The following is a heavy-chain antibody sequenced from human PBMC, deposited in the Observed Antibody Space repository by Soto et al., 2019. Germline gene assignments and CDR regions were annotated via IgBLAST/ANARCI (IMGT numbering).Heavy chain of an antibody. CDR2: VYYSGTT. V-gene: IGHV4-61*01. Sequence: SETLSLTCSVSGGSVSNKTYYWSWIRQPPGKRLEWIGYVYYSGTTNYNPFLKSRVTISVDLSKNQFSLRLSSVTTADTALYYCARTTAVPNTLRSRYFFDYWGQGTLVTVSS. J-gene: IGHJ4*02. CDR3: ARTTAVPNTLRSRYFFDY. CDR1: GGSVSNKTYY. D-gene: IGHD4-17*01.